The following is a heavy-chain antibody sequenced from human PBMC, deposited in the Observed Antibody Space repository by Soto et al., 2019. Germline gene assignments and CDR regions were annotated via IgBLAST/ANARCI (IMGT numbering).Heavy chain of an antibody. Sequence: PSKALSLTCTVAGASISSSRYYWGWIRQPPGKGLEWIGSIYYSGSTYYNPSLKSRVTISVDTSKNQFSLKLSSVTAADTAVYYCARSVAIAVAGPYHGDYYYGMDVWGQGTTVTASS. CDR3: ARSVAIAVAGPYHGDYYYGMDV. J-gene: IGHJ6*02. CDR2: IYYSGST. V-gene: IGHV4-39*01. CDR1: GASISSSRYY. D-gene: IGHD6-19*01.